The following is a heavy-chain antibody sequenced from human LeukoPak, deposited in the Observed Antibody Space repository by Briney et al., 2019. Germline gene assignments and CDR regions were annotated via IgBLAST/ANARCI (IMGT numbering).Heavy chain of an antibody. CDR1: GDSVSSNSAA. Sequence: SQTLSLTCALSGDSVSSNSAAWHWIRQSPSRGLEWLGRTYYRSKWYNDYAVSVKSRITINPDTSKNQFSLQLNSVTPEDTAVYYCARGDYDFWSGYPHYFDYWGQGTLVTVSS. J-gene: IGHJ4*02. CDR3: ARGDYDFWSGYPHYFDY. D-gene: IGHD3-3*01. CDR2: TYYRSKWYN. V-gene: IGHV6-1*01.